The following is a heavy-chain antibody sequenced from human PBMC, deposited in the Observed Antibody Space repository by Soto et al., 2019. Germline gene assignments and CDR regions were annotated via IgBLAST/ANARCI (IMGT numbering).Heavy chain of an antibody. CDR2: IYYSGTT. CDR1: GGSISSGGFY. Sequence: PSETLSLTCTVSGGSISSGGFYWSWIRQHPGKGLEWIGYIYYSGTTYYNPSLESRVTLSRDTSKNQFSLTLNSVTAADTAVYYCARTEAARQDYWGQGTPVTVSS. D-gene: IGHD6-6*01. J-gene: IGHJ4*02. V-gene: IGHV4-31*03. CDR3: ARTEAARQDY.